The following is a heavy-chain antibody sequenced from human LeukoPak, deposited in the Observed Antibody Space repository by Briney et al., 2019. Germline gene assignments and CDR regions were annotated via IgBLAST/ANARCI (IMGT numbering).Heavy chain of an antibody. CDR3: AKGSAYSSSWGYYYYYGMDV. J-gene: IGHJ6*02. CDR2: ISGSGGST. D-gene: IGHD6-13*01. V-gene: IGHV3-23*01. Sequence: GGSLRLSCAVSGFAFSSYDMSWVRQAPGKGLEWVSAISGSGGSTYYADSVKGRFTISRDNSKNTLYLQMNSLRAEDTAVYYCAKGSAYSSSWGYYYYYGMDVWGQGTTVTVSS. CDR1: GFAFSSYD.